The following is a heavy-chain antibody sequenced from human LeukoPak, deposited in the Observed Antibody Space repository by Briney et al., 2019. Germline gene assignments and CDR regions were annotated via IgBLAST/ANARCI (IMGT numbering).Heavy chain of an antibody. D-gene: IGHD3-16*01. V-gene: IGHV4-31*03. J-gene: IGHJ4*02. Sequence: PSQTLSLTCTVSGDSISGGGYYWTWIRQHPGKGLEWIGHIYDSGSTYYHPSLKSRLTISIDTSKHQFSLKLRSVTAADTAVYYCARGRYGWLPFDYWGQGTLVTVSS. CDR1: GDSISGGGYY. CDR3: ARGRYGWLPFDY. CDR2: IYDSGST.